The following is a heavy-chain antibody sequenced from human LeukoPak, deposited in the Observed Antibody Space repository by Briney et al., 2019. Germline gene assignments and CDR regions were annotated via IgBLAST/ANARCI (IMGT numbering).Heavy chain of an antibody. CDR2: LRSSSSYT. CDR3: ARRGRSMVRGVITTKYYFDY. V-gene: IGHV3-11*06. Sequence: GGSLRLPCAASGFTFSDYYMSWIRQAPGKGLEWVSYLRSSSSYTNYADSVKGRFTISRDNAKNSLYLQMNSLRAEDTAVYYCARRGRSMVRGVITTKYYFDYWGQGTLVTASS. CDR1: GFTFSDYY. J-gene: IGHJ4*02. D-gene: IGHD3-10*01.